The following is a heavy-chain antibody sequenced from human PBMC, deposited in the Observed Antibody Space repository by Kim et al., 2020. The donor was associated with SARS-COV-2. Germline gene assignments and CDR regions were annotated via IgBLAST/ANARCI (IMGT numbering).Heavy chain of an antibody. J-gene: IGHJ3*02. V-gene: IGHV2-5*02. D-gene: IGHD2-15*01. CDR3: AHSLYCSGGSCYSDAFDI. CDR1: GFSLSTSGVG. CDR2: IYWDDDK. Sequence: SGPTLVNPTQTLTLTCTFSGFSLSTSGVGVGWIRQPPGKALEWLALIYWDDDKRYSPSLKSRLTITKDTSKNQVVLTMTNMDPVDTATYYCAHSLYCSGGSCYSDAFDIWGQGTMVTVSS.